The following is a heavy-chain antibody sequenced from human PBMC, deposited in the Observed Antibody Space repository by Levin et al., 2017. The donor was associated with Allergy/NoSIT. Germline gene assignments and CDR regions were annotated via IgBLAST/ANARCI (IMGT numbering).Heavy chain of an antibody. Sequence: PGGSLRLSCAASGFTFGSYSMNWVRQAPGKGLEWVSTISSTSTYIYYAESMKGRFTISRDNAKNSVYLQMSSLRAEDTAVYYCSRDLSFGNPQGFDCWGQGTLVTVSS. CDR2: ISSTSTYI. CDR1: GFTFGSYS. D-gene: IGHD1-14*01. V-gene: IGHV3-21*01. J-gene: IGHJ4*02. CDR3: SRDLSFGNPQGFDC.